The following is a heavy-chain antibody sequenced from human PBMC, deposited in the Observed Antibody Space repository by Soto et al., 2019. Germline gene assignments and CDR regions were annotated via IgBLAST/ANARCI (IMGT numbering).Heavy chain of an antibody. Sequence: PSETLSLTCTVSGGSISSGGYYWSWIRQHPGKGLEWIGYIYYSGSTYYNPSLKSRVTISVDTSKSQFSLKLSSVTAADTAVFYCARSPGSDFLDFWGQGTLVTVSS. CDR2: IYYSGST. CDR3: ARSPGSDFLDF. V-gene: IGHV4-31*03. D-gene: IGHD1-26*01. CDR1: GGSISSGGYY. J-gene: IGHJ4*02.